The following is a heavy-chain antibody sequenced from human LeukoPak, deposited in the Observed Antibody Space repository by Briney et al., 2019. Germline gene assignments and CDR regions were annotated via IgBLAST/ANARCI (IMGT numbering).Heavy chain of an antibody. Sequence: PGGSLRLSCSASGXTFSSYAMHWVRQAPGKGLEWVSALSGSGGSTYYADSVKGRFTISRDNSKNTLYLQMNSLRAEDTAVYYCASISAPSGHRGYFDYWGQGTLVTVSS. V-gene: IGHV3-23*01. J-gene: IGHJ4*02. CDR1: GXTFSSYA. D-gene: IGHD3-3*02. CDR3: ASISAPSGHRGYFDY. CDR2: LSGSGGST.